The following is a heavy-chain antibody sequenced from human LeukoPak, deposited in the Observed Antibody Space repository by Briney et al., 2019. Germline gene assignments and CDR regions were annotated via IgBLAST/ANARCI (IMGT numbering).Heavy chain of an antibody. V-gene: IGHV3-30*18. D-gene: IGHD5-18*01. CDR3: AKVADTATLLYWYFDL. CDR2: ISDDGSNT. J-gene: IGHJ2*01. CDR1: GFTLSTFG. Sequence: GGSLRLSCTASGFTLSTFGMHWVRQAPGKGLEWVAVISDDGSNTYYADSVKGRFTISRDNSRNTLYLQMNSLRAEDTAVYYCAKVADTATLLYWYFDLGGGSTLVTVP.